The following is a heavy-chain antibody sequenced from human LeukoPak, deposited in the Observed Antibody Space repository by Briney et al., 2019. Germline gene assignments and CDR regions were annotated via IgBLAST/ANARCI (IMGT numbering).Heavy chain of an antibody. V-gene: IGHV3-23*01. D-gene: IGHD3-22*01. CDR3: AKRGSSGYNYFDY. Sequence: GGSLRLSCAASGFTFNNYVMNWVRQAPGKGLEWVSVISGSGGSTYYADSVKGRFTISRDNSKNTLYLQMNSLRAEDTAVYYCAKRGSSGYNYFDYWGQGTLVTVSS. J-gene: IGHJ4*02. CDR2: ISGSGGST. CDR1: GFTFNNYV.